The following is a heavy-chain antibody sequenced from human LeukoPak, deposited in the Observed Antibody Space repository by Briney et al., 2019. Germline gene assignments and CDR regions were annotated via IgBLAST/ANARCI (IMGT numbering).Heavy chain of an antibody. Sequence: GGSLRLSCAASGFTFDDYGMSWGRQAPGKGLEWVSGINWNGGNTGYADSVKGRFTISRDNAKNSLYLQMNSLRAEDTALYYCARDVSYYDSSGYYLEAFFDYWGQGTLVTVSS. D-gene: IGHD3-22*01. CDR2: INWNGGNT. CDR3: ARDVSYYDSSGYYLEAFFDY. V-gene: IGHV3-20*04. J-gene: IGHJ4*02. CDR1: GFTFDDYG.